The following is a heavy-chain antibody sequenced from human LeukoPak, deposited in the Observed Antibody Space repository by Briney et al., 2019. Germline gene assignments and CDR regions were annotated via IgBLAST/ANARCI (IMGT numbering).Heavy chain of an antibody. CDR1: GYTFTGYY. D-gene: IGHD1-14*01. CDR2: ISAYNGNT. CDR3: ARAENYYYYGMDV. J-gene: IGHJ6*02. Sequence: ASVKVSCKASGYTFTGYYMHWVRQAPGQGLEWMGWISAYNGNTNYAQKLQGRVTMTTDTSTSTAYMELRSLRSDDTAVYYCARAENYYYYGMDVWGQGTTVTVSS. V-gene: IGHV1-18*04.